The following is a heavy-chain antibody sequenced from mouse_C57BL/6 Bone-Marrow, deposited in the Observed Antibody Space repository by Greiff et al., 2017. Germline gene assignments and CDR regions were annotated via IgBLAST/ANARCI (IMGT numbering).Heavy chain of an antibody. CDR3: ASHDGYYYWYFDV. D-gene: IGHD2-3*01. Sequence: VQLKQSGGDLVKPGGSLKLSCAASGFTFSSYGMSWVRQTPDKRLEWVATISSGGSYTYYTDSVKGRFTIARDNTKNTLYLQMSSLKSEDTAMYYCASHDGYYYWYFDVWGTGTTVTVSS. V-gene: IGHV5-6*01. CDR1: GFTFSSYG. CDR2: ISSGGSYT. J-gene: IGHJ1*03.